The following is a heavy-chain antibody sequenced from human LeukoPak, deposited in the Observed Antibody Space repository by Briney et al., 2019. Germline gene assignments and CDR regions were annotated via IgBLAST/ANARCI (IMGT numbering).Heavy chain of an antibody. J-gene: IGHJ6*03. D-gene: IGHD2-2*01. CDR2: INWNGGST. V-gene: IGHV3-20*04. Sequence: GGSLRLSCAASGFTFDDYGMSWVRQAPGKGLEWVSGINWNGGSTGYADSVKGRFTISRDNAKNSLYLQTNSLRAEDTALYYCARALGYCSSTSCRVYYYYMDVWGKGTTVTVSS. CDR1: GFTFDDYG. CDR3: ARALGYCSSTSCRVYYYYMDV.